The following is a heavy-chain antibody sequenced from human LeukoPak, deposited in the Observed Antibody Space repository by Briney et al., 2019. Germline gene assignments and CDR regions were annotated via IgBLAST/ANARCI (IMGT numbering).Heavy chain of an antibody. D-gene: IGHD6-13*01. CDR1: GFTFGSYS. J-gene: IGHJ6*02. CDR2: ISSSSSTI. V-gene: IGHV3-48*04. CDR3: ARVQSSSSWYVVRAYYYYGMDV. Sequence: GGSLRLSCAASGFTFGSYSMNWVRQAPGKGLEWVSYISSSSSTIYYADSVKGRFTISRDNAKNSLYLQMNSLRAEDTAVYYCARVQSSSSWYVVRAYYYYGMDVWGQGTTVTVSS.